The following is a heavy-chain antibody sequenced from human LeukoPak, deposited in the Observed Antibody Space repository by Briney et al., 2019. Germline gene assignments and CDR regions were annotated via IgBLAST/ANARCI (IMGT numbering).Heavy chain of an antibody. D-gene: IGHD4-11*01. CDR1: GYTFTGYY. Sequence: ASVKLSCKASGYTFTGYYMHWVRQAPGQGHELMGRSSPNSGGTNYAQKFRGRVTITRDTSISTAYMELSRLRSDDTAVYYCARGDYSNYFDYWGQGTLVTVSS. V-gene: IGHV1-2*06. CDR2: SSPNSGGT. CDR3: ARGDYSNYFDY. J-gene: IGHJ4*02.